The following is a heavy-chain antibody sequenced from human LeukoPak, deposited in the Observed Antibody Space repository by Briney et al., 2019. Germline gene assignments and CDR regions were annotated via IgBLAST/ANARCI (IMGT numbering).Heavy chain of an antibody. V-gene: IGHV1-18*01. Sequence: ASVKVSCKASGYIFTSYGISWLRQAPGQGLEWMGWISAYNGNTNYAQKLQGRVTMTTDTSTSTAYMELRSLRSDDTAVYYCARGVIFGVVLDAFDIWGQGTMVTVSS. CDR3: ARGVIFGVVLDAFDI. CDR2: ISAYNGNT. J-gene: IGHJ3*02. D-gene: IGHD3-3*01. CDR1: GYIFTSYG.